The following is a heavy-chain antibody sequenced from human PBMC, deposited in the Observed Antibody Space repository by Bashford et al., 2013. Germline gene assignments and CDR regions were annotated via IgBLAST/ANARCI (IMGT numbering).Heavy chain of an antibody. Sequence: GSLRLSCAASGFTFSSYAMTWVRQAPGRAGWVSSITASGGTTYYADSVKGRFTISRDSSRNTLYLQMNSLRAEDTAVYYCAREERITIFGVVIIRGMDVWGQGTTVTVSS. CDR2: ITASGGTT. J-gene: IGHJ6*02. V-gene: IGHV3-23*01. CDR3: AREERITIFGVVIIRGMDV. D-gene: IGHD3-3*01. CDR1: GFTFSSYA.